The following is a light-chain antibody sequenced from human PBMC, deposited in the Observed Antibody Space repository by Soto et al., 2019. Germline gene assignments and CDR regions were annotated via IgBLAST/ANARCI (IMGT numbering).Light chain of an antibody. CDR1: QSLSGN. CDR2: AAS. V-gene: IGKV3-15*01. Sequence: EMVMTQSPATLSVSPGESATLSCRASQSLSGNLAWYQQKPGKAPRLIIYAASTRATGITARFSGSGSGTEFILTINILQPEECAFYYCQQYNNGPPTWTFGQGTKVDIK. J-gene: IGKJ1*01. CDR3: QQYNNGPPTWT.